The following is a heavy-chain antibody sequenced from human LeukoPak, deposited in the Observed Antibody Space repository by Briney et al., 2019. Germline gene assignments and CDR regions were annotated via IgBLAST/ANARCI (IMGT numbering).Heavy chain of an antibody. J-gene: IGHJ4*02. CDR2: MSNSGENT. D-gene: IGHD4-17*01. V-gene: IGHV3-30*18. CDR3: AKGGASVTRYVDY. Sequence: GESLRLSCAASGFTLSSYSMQWVRQTPGKGLEWVGIMSNSGENTFYGEAVKGRFTISRDNSQNTLYLQMNSLRPEDTAVYYCAKGGASVTRYVDYWGQGTLVTVSS. CDR1: GFTLSSYS.